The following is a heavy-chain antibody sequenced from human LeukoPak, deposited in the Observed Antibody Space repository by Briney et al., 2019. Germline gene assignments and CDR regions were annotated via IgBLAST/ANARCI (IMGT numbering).Heavy chain of an antibody. J-gene: IGHJ4*02. CDR2: ISSSSRYI. V-gene: IGHV3-21*06. D-gene: IGHD3-3*01. CDR1: GFTFSSYS. CDR3: ARDQSTLFGVVSMGY. Sequence: PGGSLRLSCAAPGFTFSSYSMNWVRQAPGKGLEWVSSISSSSRYIYYADSMKGRFTVSRDNAKNSLYLQMNRLRAEDTAVYYCARDQSTLFGVVSMGYWGQGTLVTVSS.